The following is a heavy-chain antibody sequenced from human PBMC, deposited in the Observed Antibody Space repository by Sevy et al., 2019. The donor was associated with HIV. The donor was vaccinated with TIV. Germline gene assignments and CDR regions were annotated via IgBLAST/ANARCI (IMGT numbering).Heavy chain of an antibody. V-gene: IGHV1-18*01. Sequence: ASVKDSCKASGYTFTTYGVTWVRQAPGQGLQWMGWISTFNGDTNSAQKLQGRVTMTTDTSTSTAYMELRSLRSDDTAVYYCARAYCSGGRCYSLAYWGQGTLVTVSS. CDR1: GYTFTTYG. D-gene: IGHD2-15*01. CDR2: ISTFNGDT. CDR3: ARAYCSGGRCYSLAY. J-gene: IGHJ4*02.